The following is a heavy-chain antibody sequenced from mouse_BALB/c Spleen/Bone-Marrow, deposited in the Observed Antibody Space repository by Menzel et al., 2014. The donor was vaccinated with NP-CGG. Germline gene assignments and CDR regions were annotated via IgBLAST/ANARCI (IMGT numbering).Heavy chain of an antibody. J-gene: IGHJ3*01. Sequence: VQRVESGPGLVSPSQRLSIPCTVSGFSLTSYGIHWVRPPPGKGLEWLGVIWAGGGTIYNSALMSRLSISKDNSKSQVFLKMHSLQTDDTAMYYCARDAGYGNPWFAYWGQGTLVTVSA. CDR2: IWAGGGT. D-gene: IGHD2-10*02. CDR1: GFSLTSYG. V-gene: IGHV2-9*02. CDR3: ARDAGYGNPWFAY.